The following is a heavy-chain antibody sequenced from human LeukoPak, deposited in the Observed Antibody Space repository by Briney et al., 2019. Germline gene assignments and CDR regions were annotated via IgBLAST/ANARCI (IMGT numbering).Heavy chain of an antibody. CDR3: ARVQTDSRGWYHFDY. CDR1: GITFSTST. J-gene: IGHJ4*02. V-gene: IGHV3-48*02. Sequence: GGSLRRSCAASGITFSTSTMNWVRQAPGKGLEWFSYISGSSSTIYYADSVKGRFTVSRDNAGNSLFLQMNNLRDDDTAVYFCARVQTDSRGWYHFDYWGQGTLVTVSS. CDR2: ISGSSSTI. D-gene: IGHD6-19*01.